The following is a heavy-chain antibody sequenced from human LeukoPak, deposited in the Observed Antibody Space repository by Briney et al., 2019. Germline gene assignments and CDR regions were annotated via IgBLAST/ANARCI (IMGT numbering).Heavy chain of an antibody. V-gene: IGHV4-30-2*01. J-gene: IGHJ4*02. Sequence: SETLSLTCTVSGGSISSGGYYWSWVRQPPGKGLEWIGYIYHSGSTYYNPSLKSRVTISVDRSKNQFSLKLSSVTAADTAVYYCAREGPYSYGYAASPFDYWGQGTLVTVSS. D-gene: IGHD5-18*01. CDR3: AREGPYSYGYAASPFDY. CDR1: GGSISSGGYY. CDR2: IYHSGST.